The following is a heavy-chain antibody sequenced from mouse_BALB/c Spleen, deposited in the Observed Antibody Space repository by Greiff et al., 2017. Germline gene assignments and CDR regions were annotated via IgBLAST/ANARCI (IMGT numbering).Heavy chain of an antibody. CDR3: ARDYGNSLAY. J-gene: IGHJ3*01. CDR2: INPSTGYT. V-gene: IGHV1-7*01. D-gene: IGHD2-1*01. CDR1: GYTFTSYW. Sequence: QVQLKESGAELAKPGASVKMSCKASGYTFTSYWMHWVKQRPGQGLEWIGYINPSTGYTEYNQKFKDKATLTADKSSSTAYMQLSSLTSEDSAVYYCARDYGNSLAYWGQGTLVTVSA.